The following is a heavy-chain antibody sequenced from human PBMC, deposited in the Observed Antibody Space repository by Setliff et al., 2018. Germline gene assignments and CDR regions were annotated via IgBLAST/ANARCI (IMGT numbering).Heavy chain of an antibody. D-gene: IGHD2-8*01. CDR2: IYTDGTT. J-gene: IGHJ6*02. Sequence: PSETLSLTCNVSGGSVSSTSHYWGWFRQPAGKGLEWIGRIYTDGTTNYNPSLKSRVSISADTSMNHFSLRMTSVSAADTAVYYCAKEHVVISFVTNTHHHYGMDVWGQGATVTVSS. V-gene: IGHV4-61*02. CDR3: AKEHVVISFVTNTHHHYGMDV. CDR1: GGSVSSTSHY.